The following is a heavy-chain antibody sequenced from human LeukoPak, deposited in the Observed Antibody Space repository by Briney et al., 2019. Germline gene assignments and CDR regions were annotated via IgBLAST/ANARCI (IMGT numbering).Heavy chain of an antibody. CDR1: VYTFSTYY. CDR2: ITPSGGTI. Sequence: ASVTVSCTASVYTFSTYYMHWVRQAPGQGGEWMGTITPSGGTISSAQKFQGRLTVTRATSTSTVYMELSSLRSEDTAVYYCARYYSNYCFDYWGQGTLVTVSS. CDR3: ARYYSNYCFDY. V-gene: IGHV1-46*01. J-gene: IGHJ4*02. D-gene: IGHD4-11*01.